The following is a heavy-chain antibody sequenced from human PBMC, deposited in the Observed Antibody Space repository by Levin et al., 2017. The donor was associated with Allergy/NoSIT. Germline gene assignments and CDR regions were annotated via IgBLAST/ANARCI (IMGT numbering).Heavy chain of an antibody. V-gene: IGHV3-33*01. CDR3: ARGGYSGSYHGFDY. J-gene: IGHJ4*02. D-gene: IGHD1-26*01. CDR2: IWYDESNK. Sequence: LSLTCAASGFTFRSYGMHWVRQAPGKGLEWVAVIWYDESNKYYADSVKGRFTISRDNSKNTLYLQMNSLSAEDTAVYYCARGGYSGSYHGFDYWGQGTLVTVSS. CDR1: GFTFRSYG.